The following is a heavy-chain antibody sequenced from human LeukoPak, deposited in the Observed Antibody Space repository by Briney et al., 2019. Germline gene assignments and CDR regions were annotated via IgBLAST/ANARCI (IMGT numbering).Heavy chain of an antibody. CDR1: GFIFSSHW. CDR3: VRYRDGEYDF. V-gene: IGHV3-7*02. CDR2: IKQDGSEK. Sequence: GGSLRLSCAGSGFIFSSHWMIWVRQAPGKGLEWEANIKQDGSEKYYVDSVKGRFTISRDNTKSSMYLEMNSLRAEDTAVYYCVRYRDGEYDFWGQGSLVTVSS. J-gene: IGHJ4*02. D-gene: IGHD4-17*01.